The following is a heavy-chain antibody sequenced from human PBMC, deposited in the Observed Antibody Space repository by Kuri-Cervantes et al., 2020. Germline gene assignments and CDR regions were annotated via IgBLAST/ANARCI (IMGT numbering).Heavy chain of an antibody. CDR3: ARLREYSTSSDYFDY. J-gene: IGHJ4*02. V-gene: IGHV5-51*01. D-gene: IGHD6-6*01. Sequence: GKSLKISWQTSGYSFTTYWIGWVRQKPGKGLEWMGVINPSDSDVRFTPSFQGKVTISADKSTGIAYLQWSTLEASDTAMYFCARLREYSTSSDYFDYWGQGTLVTVSS. CDR2: INPSDSDV. CDR1: GYSFTTYW.